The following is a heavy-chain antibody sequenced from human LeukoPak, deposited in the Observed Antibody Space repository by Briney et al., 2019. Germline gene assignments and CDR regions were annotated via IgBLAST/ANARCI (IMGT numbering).Heavy chain of an antibody. D-gene: IGHD6-13*01. CDR1: GGSFSGYY. CDR2: INHSGST. CDR3: ASIYSSRWGQFDY. Sequence: PSETLSLTCAVYGGSFSGYYWSWIRQPPGKGLEWIGEINHSGSTNYNPSLKGRVTISVDTSKNQFSLKLSSVTAADTAVYYCASIYSSRWGQFDYWGQGTLVTVSS. J-gene: IGHJ4*02. V-gene: IGHV4-34*01.